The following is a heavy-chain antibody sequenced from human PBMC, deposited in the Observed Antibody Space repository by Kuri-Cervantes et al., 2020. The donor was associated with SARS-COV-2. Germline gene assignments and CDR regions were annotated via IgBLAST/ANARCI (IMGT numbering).Heavy chain of an antibody. CDR2: ISYDGSNK. CDR3: ARDPDGVSVVAAPPDYYFDY. J-gene: IGHJ4*02. D-gene: IGHD2-15*01. Sequence: GESLKISCAASGFTFSSYAMHWVRQAPGKGLEWVAVISYDGSNKYYADSVKGRFTISRDNSKNTLYLQMNSLRDEDTAVYYCARDPDGVSVVAAPPDYYFDYWGQGTLVTVSS. V-gene: IGHV3-30-3*01. CDR1: GFTFSSYA.